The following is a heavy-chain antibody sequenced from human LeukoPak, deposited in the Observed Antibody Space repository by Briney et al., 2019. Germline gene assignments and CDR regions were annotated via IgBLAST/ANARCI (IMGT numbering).Heavy chain of an antibody. Sequence: PSETLSLTCTVSGGSISSGRYYWSWIRQPAGKGLEWIGYVHYNGSPNYNASLKSRVTISVDASKNQFSLKVSFVSAADTAVYYCAREDDTIADNTFDIWGQGTVVTVSS. V-gene: IGHV4-61*10. D-gene: IGHD6-13*01. CDR2: VHYNGSP. CDR3: AREDDTIADNTFDI. J-gene: IGHJ3*02. CDR1: GGSISSGRYY.